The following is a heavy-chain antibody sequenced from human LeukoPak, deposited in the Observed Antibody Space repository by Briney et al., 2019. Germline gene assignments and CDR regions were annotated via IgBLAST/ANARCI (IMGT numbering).Heavy chain of an antibody. CDR2: ISSSGSTI. CDR3: AREQGWLRPLGYCSGGSCYPYGMDV. J-gene: IGHJ6*02. V-gene: IGHV3-48*03. CDR1: GFTFSSYE. D-gene: IGHD2-15*01. Sequence: GGSLRLSCAASGFTFSSYEINWVRQAPGKGLEWVSYISSSGSTIYYADSVKGRFTISRDNAKNSLYLQMNSLRAEDTAVYYCAREQGWLRPLGYCSGGSCYPYGMDVWGQGTTVTVSS.